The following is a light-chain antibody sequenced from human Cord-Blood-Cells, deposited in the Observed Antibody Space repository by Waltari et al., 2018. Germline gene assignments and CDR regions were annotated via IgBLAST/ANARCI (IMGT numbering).Light chain of an antibody. Sequence: DIQMNKSSSTLSDSVADRVTITCRASQSISSWLAWYQQKPGKAPKLLIYKAASLESGVPSRVSGSGSGTECTLTISSLQPDDFATYYCQQYNSYSWTFGQGTKVEIK. CDR2: KAA. J-gene: IGKJ1*01. CDR1: QSISSW. CDR3: QQYNSYSWT. V-gene: IGKV1-5*03.